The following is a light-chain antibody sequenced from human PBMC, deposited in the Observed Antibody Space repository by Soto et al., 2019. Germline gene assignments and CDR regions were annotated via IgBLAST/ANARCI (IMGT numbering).Light chain of an antibody. CDR1: SSNIGAGYD. V-gene: IGLV1-40*01. Sequence: QAARPQPPWVSGAPGEGLTISCPGSSSNIGAGYDVHWYQQLPGTAPKLLIYGNSNRPSGVPDRFSGSKSGTSASLAITGLQAEDEADYYCQSYDTSLTGYVFGTGTKVTVL. CDR3: QSYDTSLTGYV. CDR2: GNS. J-gene: IGLJ1*01.